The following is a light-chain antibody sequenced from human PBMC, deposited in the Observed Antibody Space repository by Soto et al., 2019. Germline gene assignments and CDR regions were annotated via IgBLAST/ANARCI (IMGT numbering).Light chain of an antibody. J-gene: IGKJ1*01. Sequence: EIVMTQSPDTLSVSPGERPTLSCKASQSVSSDLAWYQQKPGQAPRLLIYGASTRATGLPARFSGSGSGTEFTLAINSLQSEDSAVYYCQQYNKWPQTFGQGTKVEIK. V-gene: IGKV3-15*01. CDR2: GAS. CDR1: QSVSSD. CDR3: QQYNKWPQT.